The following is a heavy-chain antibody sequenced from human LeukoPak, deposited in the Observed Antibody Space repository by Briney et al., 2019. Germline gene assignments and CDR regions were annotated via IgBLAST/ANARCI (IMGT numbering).Heavy chain of an antibody. Sequence: PGGSLRLSCAASGFTFSSYAMSWVRQAPGKGLEWVAYISGGGIGTYYADAVKGRSTISRDNSKNTMYVQMNSLRDDDTAVYFCAKGSGSGTHLPSARFDYWGQGTTVTVSS. CDR1: GFTFSSYA. D-gene: IGHD3-10*01. J-gene: IGHJ4*02. CDR2: ISGGGIGT. CDR3: AKGSGSGTHLPSARFDY. V-gene: IGHV3-23*01.